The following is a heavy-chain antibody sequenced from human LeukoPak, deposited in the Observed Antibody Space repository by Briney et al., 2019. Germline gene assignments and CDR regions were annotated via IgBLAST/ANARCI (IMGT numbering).Heavy chain of an antibody. CDR1: GYTFTSYG. Sequence: GASVKVSCKASGYTFTSYGISWVRQAPEQGLEWMGWISAYNGNTNYAQKLQGRVTMTTDTSTSTAYMELRSLRSDDTAVYYCARGITMVRGANYYYYYMDVWGKGTTVTVSS. D-gene: IGHD3-10*01. V-gene: IGHV1-18*01. CDR3: ARGITMVRGANYYYYYMDV. CDR2: ISAYNGNT. J-gene: IGHJ6*03.